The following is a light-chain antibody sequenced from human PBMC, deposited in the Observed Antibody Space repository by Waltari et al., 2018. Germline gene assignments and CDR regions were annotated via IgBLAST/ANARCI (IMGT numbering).Light chain of an antibody. Sequence: EIVLTQSPATLSVSPGERVTLPCEASQTITSSALAWYQHKPGLAPRLVIYDVSYRATGIPDRFSCRGSGTDFTLTISRLEPEDYAVYHCQQYSGSPLTFGGGTKVEF. CDR3: QQYSGSPLT. CDR1: QTITSSA. J-gene: IGKJ4*01. CDR2: DVS. V-gene: IGKV3D-20*01.